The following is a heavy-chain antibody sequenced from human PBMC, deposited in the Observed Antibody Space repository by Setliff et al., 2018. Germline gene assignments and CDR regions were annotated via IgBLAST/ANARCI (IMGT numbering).Heavy chain of an antibody. J-gene: IGHJ3*02. Sequence: GESLKISCAASGFTFSSYWMSWVRQAPGKGLERPANINEDGSHKWYVDSVKGRFTISRDNAKNSLYLQMNGLRAEDTAVYYCARDPAYGAFDIWGQGTMVTVSS. CDR2: INEDGSHK. CDR1: GFTFSSYW. D-gene: IGHD3-16*01. V-gene: IGHV3-7*03. CDR3: ARDPAYGAFDI.